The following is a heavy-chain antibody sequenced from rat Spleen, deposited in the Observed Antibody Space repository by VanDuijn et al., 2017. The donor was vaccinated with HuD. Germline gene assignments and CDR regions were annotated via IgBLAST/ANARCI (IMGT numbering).Heavy chain of an antibody. CDR2: MRYDGDT. D-gene: IGHD1-2*01. V-gene: IGHV2-63*01. Sequence: QVQLKESGPGLVQPSQTLSLTCSVSEFSLTGNNIHWVRQPPGKGLEWMGRMRYDGDTSYNSALKSRRSISRDTSKNQVFLKRGSLQSDDTASYYCTRSLYSSPLFDYWGQGVMVTVSS. J-gene: IGHJ2*01. CDR1: EFSLTGNN. CDR3: TRSLYSSPLFDY.